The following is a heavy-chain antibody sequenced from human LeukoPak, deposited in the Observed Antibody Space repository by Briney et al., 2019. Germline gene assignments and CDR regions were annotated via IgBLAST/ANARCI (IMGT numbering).Heavy chain of an antibody. D-gene: IGHD3-10*02. J-gene: IGHJ3*02. CDR1: GGSISSGDCS. Sequence: SEILSLTCAVSGGSISSGDCSWSWIRQPPGKGLEWIGYIYHSGSTYYNPSLESRVTMSVDRSKNQFSLNMKSVTAADTAVYYCARDSGTYVRGAFDIWGQGTMVSVSS. CDR2: IYHSGST. V-gene: IGHV4-30-2*01. CDR3: ARDSGTYVRGAFDI.